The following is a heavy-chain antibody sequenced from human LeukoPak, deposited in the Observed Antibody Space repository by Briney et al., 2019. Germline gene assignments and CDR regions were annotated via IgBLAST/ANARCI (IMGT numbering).Heavy chain of an antibody. J-gene: IGHJ4*02. CDR1: GGSISSSSYY. V-gene: IGHV4-39*01. Sequence: PSETLSLTCTVSGGSISSSSYYWGWIRQPPGKGLEWIGSIYYSGSTYYNPSLKSRVTISVDTSKNQFSLKLSSVTAADTAVCYCAREVAGFDYWGQGTLVTVSS. CDR2: IYYSGST. CDR3: AREVAGFDY.